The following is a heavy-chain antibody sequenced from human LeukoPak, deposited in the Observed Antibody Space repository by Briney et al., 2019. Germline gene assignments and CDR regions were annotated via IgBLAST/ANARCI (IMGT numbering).Heavy chain of an antibody. Sequence: SVKVSCKASGGTFNSYAINWVRQAPGQGLEWMGRIIPIFGTTNYARNFQGRVTITTVKSTSTAYMELSSLRSEDTAVYYSAKAGLYDYVWGSYRQKWFDPWGQGTLVTVSS. D-gene: IGHD3-16*02. CDR3: AKAGLYDYVWGSYRQKWFDP. V-gene: IGHV1-69*05. CDR1: GGTFNSYA. CDR2: IIPIFGTT. J-gene: IGHJ5*02.